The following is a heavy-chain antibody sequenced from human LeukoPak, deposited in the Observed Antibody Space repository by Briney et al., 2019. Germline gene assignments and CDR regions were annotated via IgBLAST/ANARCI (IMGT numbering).Heavy chain of an antibody. Sequence: GGSLRLSCAASGFTFGSYWMHWVRQAPGKGLVWVSRINSDGSSTSYADSVKGRFTISRDNAKNTLYLQMNSLRAEDTAVYYRATKRGSGSYLIDYWGQGTLVTVSS. V-gene: IGHV3-74*01. D-gene: IGHD3-10*01. CDR2: INSDGSST. CDR1: GFTFGSYW. CDR3: ATKRGSGSYLIDY. J-gene: IGHJ4*02.